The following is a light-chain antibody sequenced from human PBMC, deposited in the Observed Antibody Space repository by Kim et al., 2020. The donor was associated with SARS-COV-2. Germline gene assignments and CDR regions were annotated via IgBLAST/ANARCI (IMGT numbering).Light chain of an antibody. CDR1: QSFSSY. Sequence: ASVGARVTITCRASQSFSSYLNWYQQKPGKAPKLLIYAASSLQSGVPSRFSGSGSGTDFTLTISSLQPEDFATYYCQQSYSTPVTFGPGTKVDIK. J-gene: IGKJ3*01. CDR2: AAS. V-gene: IGKV1-39*01. CDR3: QQSYSTPVT.